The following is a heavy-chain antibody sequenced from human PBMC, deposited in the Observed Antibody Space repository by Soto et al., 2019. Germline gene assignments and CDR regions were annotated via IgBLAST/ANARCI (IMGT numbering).Heavy chain of an antibody. V-gene: IGHV4-4*07. Sequence: WTWIRQSAGKGLEWIGRIYSTGTTDYNPYLQSRTTMSIDTSKNQFSLKLSSVTAADSAVYFCAREKDFYFNALDVWGLGTTVAVSS. CDR2: IYSTGTT. CDR3: AREKDFYFNALDV. J-gene: IGHJ6*02. D-gene: IGHD1-26*01.